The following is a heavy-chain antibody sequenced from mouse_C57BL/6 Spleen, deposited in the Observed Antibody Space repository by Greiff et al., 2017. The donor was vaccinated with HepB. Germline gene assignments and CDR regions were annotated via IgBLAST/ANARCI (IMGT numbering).Heavy chain of an antibody. CDR1: GYTFTDYE. J-gene: IGHJ3*01. CDR3: TRTRAY. CDR2: IDPETGGT. V-gene: IGHV1-15*01. Sequence: VQRVESGAELVRPGASVTLSCKASGYTFTDYEMHWVKQTPVHGLEWIGAIDPETGGTAYNQKFKGKAILTADKSSSTAYMELRSLTSEDSAVYYCTRTRAYWGQGTLVTVSA.